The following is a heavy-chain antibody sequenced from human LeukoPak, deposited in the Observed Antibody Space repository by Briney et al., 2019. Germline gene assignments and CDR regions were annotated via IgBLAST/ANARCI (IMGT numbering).Heavy chain of an antibody. CDR1: GFTFRNHG. CDR2: ISPSGGGT. J-gene: IGHJ4*02. Sequence: GGTLRLSCAASGFTFRNHGMNWVRQAPGKGLEWVSGISPSGGGTYYADSVKGRFTISRDDSKNTLSLQMNSLRVEDTALYYCAQDIAWGAFEHWGQGTLVTVSS. D-gene: IGHD7-27*01. CDR3: AQDIAWGAFEH. V-gene: IGHV3-23*01.